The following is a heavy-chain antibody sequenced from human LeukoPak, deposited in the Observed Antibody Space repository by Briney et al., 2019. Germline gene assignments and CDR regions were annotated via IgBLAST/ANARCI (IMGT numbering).Heavy chain of an antibody. V-gene: IGHV1-69*13. J-gene: IGHJ5*01. D-gene: IGHD6-13*01. CDR2: IIPIFGTA. CDR3: ARRRGYTSSWFDY. CDR1: GGTFSSYA. Sequence: SVKVSCKASGGTFSSYAISWVRQAPGQGLEWMGGIIPIFGTANYAQKFQGRVTITADESTSTAYMELSSLRSEDTAVCYCARRRGYTSSWFDYWGQGTLVTVSS.